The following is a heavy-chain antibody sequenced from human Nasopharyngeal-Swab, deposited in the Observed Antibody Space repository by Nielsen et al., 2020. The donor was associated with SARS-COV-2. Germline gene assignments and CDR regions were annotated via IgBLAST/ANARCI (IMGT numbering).Heavy chain of an antibody. V-gene: IGHV3-48*02. J-gene: IGHJ4*02. Sequence: GESLKISCAASGFTLSSNSMNWVRQAPGKGLEWVSYISSSSSTKYNADSVKGRFTISRDNAKNSLYLQMNSLRDEDTAVYYCARGANTATDYWGQGTLVTVSS. CDR1: GFTLSSNS. CDR3: ARGANTATDY. D-gene: IGHD5-18*01. CDR2: ISSSSSTK.